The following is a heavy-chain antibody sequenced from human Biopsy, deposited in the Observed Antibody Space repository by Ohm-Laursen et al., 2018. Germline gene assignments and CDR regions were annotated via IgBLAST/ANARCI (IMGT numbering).Heavy chain of an antibody. J-gene: IGHJ4*02. D-gene: IGHD7-27*01. CDR1: GGSIKSYY. CDR3: ARLTGDPSY. CDR2: IYYTGHT. Sequence: SDTLSLTCTVSGGSIKSYYWNWIRQSPGQGLEWIGFIYYTGHTNSNPSIKSLATISVDTSKNQFSLKVISVTAADTAVYYCARLTGDPSYWGQGILVTVSS. V-gene: IGHV4-59*07.